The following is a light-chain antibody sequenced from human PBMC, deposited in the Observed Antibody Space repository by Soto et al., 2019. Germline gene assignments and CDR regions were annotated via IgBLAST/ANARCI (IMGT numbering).Light chain of an antibody. Sequence: DIQMTQSTSYLSASVGDRVTITCRASQGSRNFLAWHQQKPGKVPKLLIYAASTLQSGVPSRFSGRGSGPDFNLSITSLQPEDVATYYCQKYNSAPRTFGQGTKEEIK. CDR2: AAS. J-gene: IGKJ1*01. CDR1: QGSRNF. V-gene: IGKV1-27*01. CDR3: QKYNSAPRT.